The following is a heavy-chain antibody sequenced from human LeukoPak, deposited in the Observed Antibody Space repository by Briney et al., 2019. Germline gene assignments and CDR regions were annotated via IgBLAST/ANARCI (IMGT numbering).Heavy chain of an antibody. J-gene: IGHJ4*02. CDR2: IYYSGST. Sequence: SETLSLTCTVSGGSISTYYWTWIRQSPGKGLEWIGHIYYSGSTTYNPSLKSRVTISLDTSKNQFSLRLSSVTAADTAVYYCARDRDSSGYYYHFDYWGQGILVTVSS. V-gene: IGHV4-59*01. CDR1: GGSISTYY. CDR3: ARDRDSSGYYYHFDY. D-gene: IGHD3-22*01.